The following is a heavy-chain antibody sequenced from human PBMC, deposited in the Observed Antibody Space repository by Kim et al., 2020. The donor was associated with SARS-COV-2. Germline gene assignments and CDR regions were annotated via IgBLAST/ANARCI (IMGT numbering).Heavy chain of an antibody. CDR2: ISSSSSYI. D-gene: IGHD2-21*02. V-gene: IGHV3-21*01. CDR1: GFTFSSYS. CDR3: ARGRSRNCGGDCSHREDY. J-gene: IGHJ4*02. Sequence: GGSLRLSCAASGFTFSSYSMNWVRQAPGKGLEWVSSISSSSSYIYYADSVKGRFTISRDNAKNSLYLQMNSLRAEDTAVYYCARGRSRNCGGDCSHREDYWGQGTLVTVSS.